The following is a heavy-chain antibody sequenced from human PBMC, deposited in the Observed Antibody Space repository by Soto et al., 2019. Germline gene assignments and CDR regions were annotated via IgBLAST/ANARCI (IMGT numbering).Heavy chain of an antibody. CDR3: AKGPTFHSSGVDAFDI. V-gene: IGHV3-23*01. CDR2: ISGSGASI. J-gene: IGHJ3*02. CDR1: FTFSSYA. Sequence: EVQLLESGGGLVQPGGTLRLSCAASFTFSSYAMSWVRQAPGRGLEWLSGISGSGASIFYADSVRGRFTISRDNSENTLYLQMNTLRAEDTAVYYCAKGPTFHSSGVDAFDIWGQGTMVTVS. D-gene: IGHD6-19*01.